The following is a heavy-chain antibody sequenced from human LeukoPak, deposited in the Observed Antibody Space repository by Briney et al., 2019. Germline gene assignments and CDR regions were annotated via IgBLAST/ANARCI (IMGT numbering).Heavy chain of an antibody. CDR2: ITSDGSST. J-gene: IGHJ4*02. CDR3: ARARGMDDYGDFRIK. Sequence: PGGSLRLSCAASGFTFNTYWLHWVRQAPGKGLVWVSLITSDGSSTSYTDSVKGRFTISRDNAKNSLSLQMNGLRAEDTAVYYCARARGMDDYGDFRIKWGQGTLVTVSS. CDR1: GFTFNTYW. D-gene: IGHD4-17*01. V-gene: IGHV3-74*01.